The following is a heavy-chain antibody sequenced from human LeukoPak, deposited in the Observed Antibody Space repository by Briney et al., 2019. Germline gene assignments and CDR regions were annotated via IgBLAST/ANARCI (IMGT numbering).Heavy chain of an antibody. CDR1: GFTFSSYA. CDR2: ISYDGSNK. CDR3: ARDLGGVIRNYFDY. Sequence: PGGSLRLSCAASGFTFSSYAMHWVRQAPGKGLEWVAVISYDGSNKYYADSVKGRFTISRDNSKNTLYLQRNSLRAEDTAVYYCARDLGGVIRNYFDYWGQGTLVTVSS. J-gene: IGHJ4*02. V-gene: IGHV3-30*04. D-gene: IGHD3-16*01.